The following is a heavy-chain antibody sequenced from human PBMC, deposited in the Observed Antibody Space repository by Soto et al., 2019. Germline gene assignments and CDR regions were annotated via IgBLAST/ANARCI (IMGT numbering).Heavy chain of an antibody. J-gene: IGHJ6*02. CDR2: INPNGGGT. Sequence: QVQLVQSGAEVKKPGASVKVSCKASGYGFTNYFMHWVRQAPGQGLEWMGIINPNGGGTSYAQKFEGRVTMTRDSATSTVYMDLGSLRSEDTALYFCAREVGSNSWSYYYGMDVWGQGTSVTVSS. CDR3: AREVGSNSWSYYYGMDV. V-gene: IGHV1-46*01. CDR1: GYGFTNYF. D-gene: IGHD6-13*01.